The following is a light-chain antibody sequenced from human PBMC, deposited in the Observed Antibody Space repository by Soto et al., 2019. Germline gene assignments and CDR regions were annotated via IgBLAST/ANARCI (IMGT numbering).Light chain of an antibody. CDR2: GAS. J-gene: IGKJ4*01. CDR3: QQYNNWPLT. V-gene: IGKV3-15*01. Sequence: EIVMTQSPATLSVSPGERATLSCRASQSVSSNLAWYQQTPGQAPRLLIYGASTRAAGIPAGFSGSGSGTEFTLTISSLQSEDFAVYYCQQYNNWPLTFGGGTKVQIK. CDR1: QSVSSN.